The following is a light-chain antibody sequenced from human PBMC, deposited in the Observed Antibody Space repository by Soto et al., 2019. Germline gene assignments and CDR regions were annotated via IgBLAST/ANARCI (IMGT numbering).Light chain of an antibody. CDR2: DAS. V-gene: IGKV3D-20*02. CDR3: QQANSFPRT. Sequence: EIVLTQSPATLSLSPGERATLSCRASQTVRNNYLAWYQQKPGQAPRLLIYDASSRATGIPDRFSGGGSGTDFTLTISRLEPEDFATYYCQQANSFPRTFGQGTKVDIK. CDR1: QTVRNNY. J-gene: IGKJ1*01.